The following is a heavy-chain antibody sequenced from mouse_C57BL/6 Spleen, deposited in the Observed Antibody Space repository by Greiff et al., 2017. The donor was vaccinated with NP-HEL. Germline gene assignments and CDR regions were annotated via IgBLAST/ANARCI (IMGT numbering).Heavy chain of an antibody. J-gene: IGHJ4*01. D-gene: IGHD1-1*01. Sequence: EVMLVESGGGLVQPGGSLSLSCAASGFTFTDYYMSWVRQPPGKALEGLGFIRNKANGYTTEYSASVKGRFTISRENSQSILYLQMNALRAEDSATYYCARSTTVVNYAMDYWGQGTSVTVSS. CDR1: GFTFTDYY. CDR3: ARSTTVVNYAMDY. CDR2: IRNKANGYTT. V-gene: IGHV7-3*01.